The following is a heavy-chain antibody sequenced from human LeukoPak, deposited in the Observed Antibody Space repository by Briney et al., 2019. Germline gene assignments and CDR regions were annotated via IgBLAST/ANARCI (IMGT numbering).Heavy chain of an antibody. D-gene: IGHD1-26*01. V-gene: IGHV3-33*08. CDR1: GFTFDDYT. CDR3: ASSGSLSFAI. J-gene: IGHJ3*02. CDR2: IWYDGSNK. Sequence: TGGSLRLSCAASGFTFDDYTMHWVRQAPGKGLEWVAVIWYDGSNKYYADSVKGRFTISRDNSKNTLYLQMNSLRAEDTAVYYCASSGSLSFAIWGQGTMVTVSS.